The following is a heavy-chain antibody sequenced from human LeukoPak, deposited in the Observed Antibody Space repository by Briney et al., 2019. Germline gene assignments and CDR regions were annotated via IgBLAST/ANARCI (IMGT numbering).Heavy chain of an antibody. J-gene: IGHJ4*02. Sequence: GGSLRLSCVASGFTFTKAWMSWVRQAPGKGLEWVSSISSSSSYIYYADSVKGRFTISRDNAKNSLYLQMNSLRAEDTAVYYCARDPETGTTLNWGQGTLVTVSS. CDR3: ARDPETGTTLN. V-gene: IGHV3-21*01. D-gene: IGHD1-1*01. CDR2: ISSSSSYI. CDR1: GFTFTKAW.